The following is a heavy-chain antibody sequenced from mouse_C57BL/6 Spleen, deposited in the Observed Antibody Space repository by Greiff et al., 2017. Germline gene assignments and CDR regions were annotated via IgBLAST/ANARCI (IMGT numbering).Heavy chain of an antibody. CDR2: INYDGSST. CDR1: GFTFSDYY. D-gene: IGHD4-1*01. Sequence: EVQLVESEGGLVQPGSSMKLSCTASGFTFSDYYMAWVRQVPEKGLEWVANINYDGSSTYYLDSLKSRFIISRDNAKNILYLQVSSLKSEDTATYYCARAGTGPYAMDYWGQGTSVTVSS. CDR3: ARAGTGPYAMDY. J-gene: IGHJ4*01. V-gene: IGHV5-16*01.